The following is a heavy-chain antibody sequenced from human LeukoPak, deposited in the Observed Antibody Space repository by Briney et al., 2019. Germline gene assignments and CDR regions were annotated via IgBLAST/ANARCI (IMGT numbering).Heavy chain of an antibody. D-gene: IGHD5-18*01. Sequence: PGGSLRLSCAASGFTFSSYAMHWVRQAPGKGLEWVAVISYDGSNKYCADSVKGRFTISRDNSKNTLYLQMNSLRAEDTAVYYCARDKGSYGNLYYFDYWGQGTLVTVSS. J-gene: IGHJ4*02. CDR2: ISYDGSNK. CDR3: ARDKGSYGNLYYFDY. CDR1: GFTFSSYA. V-gene: IGHV3-30*04.